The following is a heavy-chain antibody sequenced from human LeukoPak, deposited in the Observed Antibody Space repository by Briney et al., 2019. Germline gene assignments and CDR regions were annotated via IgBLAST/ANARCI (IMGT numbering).Heavy chain of an antibody. CDR2: ISGSGGST. CDR1: GFTFSSYA. V-gene: IGHV3-23*01. J-gene: IGHJ6*02. CDR3: AKDRYYGSGSYYAYYYYGMDV. D-gene: IGHD3-10*01. Sequence: GGSLRLSCAASGFTFSSYAMSWVRQAPGKGLEWVSAISGSGGSTYYADSVKGRFIISRDNSKNTLYLQMNSLRAEDTAVYYCAKDRYYGSGSYYAYYYYGMDVWGQGTTVTVSS.